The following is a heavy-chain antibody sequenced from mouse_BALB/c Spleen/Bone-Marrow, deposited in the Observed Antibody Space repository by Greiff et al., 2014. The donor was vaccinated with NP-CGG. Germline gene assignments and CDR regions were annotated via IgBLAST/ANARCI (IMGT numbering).Heavy chain of an antibody. J-gene: IGHJ1*01. CDR3: TRVTTNWYFDV. Sequence: EVQLQQSGPELVKPGASVKISCKASGYSFTGYFMNWVMQSHRKSLEWIGRINPYNGDTFYNQKFKDKATLTEDKSSSTAHMELRSLASEDSAVYYCTRVTTNWYFDVWGAGTTVTVSS. V-gene: IGHV1-20*02. CDR1: GYSFTGYF. CDR2: INPYNGDT. D-gene: IGHD1-1*01.